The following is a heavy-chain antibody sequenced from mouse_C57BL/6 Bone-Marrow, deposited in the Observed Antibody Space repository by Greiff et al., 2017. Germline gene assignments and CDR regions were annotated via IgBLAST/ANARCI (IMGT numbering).Heavy chain of an antibody. D-gene: IGHD2-3*01. J-gene: IGHJ4*01. CDR2: INPSSGYT. Sequence: VQLQQSGAELARPGASVKMSCKASGYTFTSYTMHWVQQRPGQGLEWIGYINPSSGYTKYNQKFKDKATLTADKSSSTAYMQLSSLTSEDSAVXYFARLGGGYYLYAMDYWGQGTSVTVSS. CDR1: GYTFTSYT. V-gene: IGHV1-4*01. CDR3: ARLGGGYYLYAMDY.